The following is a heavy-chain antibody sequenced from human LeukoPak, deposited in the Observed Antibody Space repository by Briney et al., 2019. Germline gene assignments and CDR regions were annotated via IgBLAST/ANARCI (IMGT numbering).Heavy chain of an antibody. V-gene: IGHV1-18*01. CDR2: ISPYNGNT. J-gene: IGHJ4*02. Sequence: GASVKVSCKASGYTFTSYGISWVRQAPGQGLEWMGWISPYNGNTNYAQKVQDRVTMTTDTSTSTAYMELRSLRSDDTAVYYCASRNFDWFFLPYWGQGTLVTVSS. CDR3: ASRNFDWFFLPY. D-gene: IGHD3-9*01. CDR1: GYTFTSYG.